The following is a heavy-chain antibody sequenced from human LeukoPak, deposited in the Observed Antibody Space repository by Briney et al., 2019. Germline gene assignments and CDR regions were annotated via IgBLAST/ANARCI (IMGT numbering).Heavy chain of an antibody. D-gene: IGHD2-2*01. CDR2: MNPNSGNT. CDR3: ARGRPRGYCSSTSCFFDY. J-gene: IGHJ4*02. Sequence: ASVKVSCKASGYTFTSYDINWVRRATGQGLEWMGWMNPNSGNTGYAQKFQGRVTITRNTSISTAYMELSSLRSEDTAVYYCARGRPRGYCSSTSCFFDYWGQGTLVTVSS. CDR1: GYTFTSYD. V-gene: IGHV1-8*03.